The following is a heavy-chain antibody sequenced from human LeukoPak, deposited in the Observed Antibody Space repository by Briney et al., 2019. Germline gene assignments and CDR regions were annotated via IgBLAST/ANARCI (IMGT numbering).Heavy chain of an antibody. CDR2: IYHSGST. V-gene: IGHV4-30-2*01. CDR1: GGSISSGGYS. D-gene: IGHD3-22*01. CDR3: ARSKPKYYYDSSFDY. Sequence: PSETLSLTCAVSGGSISSGGYSWSWIRQPPGKGLEWIGYIYHSGSTYYNPSLKSRVTISVDRSKNQFSLKLSSVTAADTAVYYCARSKPKYYYDSSFDYWDQGTLVTVSS. J-gene: IGHJ4*02.